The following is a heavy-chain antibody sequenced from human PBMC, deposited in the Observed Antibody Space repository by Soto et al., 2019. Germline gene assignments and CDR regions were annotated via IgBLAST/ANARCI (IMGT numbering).Heavy chain of an antibody. Sequence: SETLSLTCTVSGGSISSSSYYWGWIRQPPGKGLEWIGSIYYSGSTNYNPSLKSRVTISVDTSKNQFSLKLSSVTAADTAVYYCARDRALTVTPGYYYYYYMDVWGKGTTVTVSS. D-gene: IGHD4-4*01. V-gene: IGHV4-39*07. CDR3: ARDRALTVTPGYYYYYYMDV. CDR2: IYYSGST. J-gene: IGHJ6*03. CDR1: GGSISSSSYY.